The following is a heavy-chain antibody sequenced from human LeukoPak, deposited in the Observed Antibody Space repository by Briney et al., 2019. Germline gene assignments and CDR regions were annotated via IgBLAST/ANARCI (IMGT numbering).Heavy chain of an antibody. Sequence: GGSLRLSCAASGFTFSSYEMNWVRQAPGKGLEWVSAISGSGGSTYYADSVKGRFTISRDNSKNTLYLQMNSLRAEDTAVYYCAKSDGIAAAGIIEAFDIWGQGIMVTVSS. CDR3: AKSDGIAAAGIIEAFDI. V-gene: IGHV3-23*01. CDR2: ISGSGGST. D-gene: IGHD6-13*01. CDR1: GFTFSSYE. J-gene: IGHJ3*02.